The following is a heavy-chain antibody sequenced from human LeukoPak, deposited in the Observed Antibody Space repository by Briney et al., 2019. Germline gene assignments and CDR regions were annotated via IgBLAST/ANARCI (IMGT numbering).Heavy chain of an antibody. Sequence: GGSLRLSCAASEFPVGSNYMTWVRQAPGKGLEWVGRIKSKTDGGTTDYAAPVKGRFTISRDDSKNTLYLQMNSLKTEDTAVYYCTTGSHVLLWFGDSDWGQGTLVTVSS. V-gene: IGHV3-15*01. CDR3: TTGSHVLLWFGDSD. CDR2: IKSKTDGGTT. D-gene: IGHD3-10*01. J-gene: IGHJ4*02. CDR1: EFPVGSNY.